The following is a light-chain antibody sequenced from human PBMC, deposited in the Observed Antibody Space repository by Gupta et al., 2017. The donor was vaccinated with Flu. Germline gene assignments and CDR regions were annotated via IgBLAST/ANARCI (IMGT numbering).Light chain of an antibody. Sequence: GTLYLSPGERATRSCRARQSVKSGYLAWYQQKPGQAPRLLIYGASSRATGIPDRFSGSGSGTEFTLTISRREPEDFAVYYCQHKGSSFCNFGQGTKVEIK. CDR3: QHKGSSFCN. CDR1: QSVKSGY. V-gene: IGKV3-20*01. J-gene: IGKJ2*02. CDR2: GAS.